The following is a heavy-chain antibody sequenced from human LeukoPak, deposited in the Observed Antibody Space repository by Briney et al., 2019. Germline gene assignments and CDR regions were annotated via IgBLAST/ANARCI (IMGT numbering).Heavy chain of an antibody. D-gene: IGHD6-13*01. V-gene: IGHV3-23*01. CDR1: GFTFSNYS. J-gene: IGHJ6*03. CDR2: ISGSGGST. CDR3: AKTYSSSRAHYYYYYYMDV. Sequence: GGSLRLSCAASGFTFSNYSINWVRQAPGKGLEWVSAISGSGGSTFYADSVQGRFTISRDNSKNTLYLQMNSLRAEDTAVYYCAKTYSSSRAHYYYYYYMDVWGKGTTVTISS.